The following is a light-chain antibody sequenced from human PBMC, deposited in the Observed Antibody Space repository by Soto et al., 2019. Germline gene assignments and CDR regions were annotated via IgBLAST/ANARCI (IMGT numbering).Light chain of an antibody. V-gene: IGLV2-14*01. CDR3: SSYTSSTTPV. Sequence: QSALTQPASVSGSPGQSITISCTGTSSDAGGYAYVSWYQQYPGKAPKLVISEVSNRPSGVSHRFSGSRSGNTASLTISGRQAEDEADYYCSSYTSSTTPVFGGGTKLTVL. CDR1: SSDAGGYAY. CDR2: EVS. J-gene: IGLJ3*02.